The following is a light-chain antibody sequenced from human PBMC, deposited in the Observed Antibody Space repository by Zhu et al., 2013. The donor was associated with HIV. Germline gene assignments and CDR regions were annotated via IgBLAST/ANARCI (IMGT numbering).Light chain of an antibody. J-gene: IGKJ3*01. CDR2: DAS. Sequence: DIQLTQSPSFLSASVGDRVTITCWASQGISSALAWYQQKPGKAPKLLIYDASNLETGVPSRFSGTGSGTDFTFTISNLQPEDIATYYCQQYDNLPFTFGPGTKVDIK. CDR3: QQYDNLPFT. CDR1: QGISSA. V-gene: IGKV1-33*01.